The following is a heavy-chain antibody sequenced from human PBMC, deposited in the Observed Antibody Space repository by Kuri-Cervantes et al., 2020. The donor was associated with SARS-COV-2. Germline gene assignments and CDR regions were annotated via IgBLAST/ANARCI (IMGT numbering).Heavy chain of an antibody. J-gene: IGHJ3*02. Sequence: SETLSLTCNVPGGTISSRSYYWSWIRQPPGKGLEWTGEIKHSGSTNYNQSLKSRVTISVDTSKNQFSLKLSSVTAADTAVYCCARGGFLTGYLGTRGAFDIWGQGTMVTVSS. CDR3: ARGGFLTGYLGTRGAFDI. V-gene: IGHV4-39*07. CDR1: GGTISSRSYY. CDR2: IKHSGST. D-gene: IGHD3-9*01.